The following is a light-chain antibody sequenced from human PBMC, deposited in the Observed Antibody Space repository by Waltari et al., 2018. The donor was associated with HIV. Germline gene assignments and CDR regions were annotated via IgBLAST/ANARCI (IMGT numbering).Light chain of an antibody. CDR1: QCVSSSY. V-gene: IGKV3-20*01. CDR3: QQYGSSPYT. J-gene: IGKJ2*01. Sequence: EIVLTQSPGTLSLSPGERATLSCRASQCVSSSYLAWYQQEPGQAPRLLIYAASRRATGIPDRFSGSGSGTDFTLTISGLEPEDFAVYYCQQYGSSPYTFGQGTNLEIK. CDR2: AAS.